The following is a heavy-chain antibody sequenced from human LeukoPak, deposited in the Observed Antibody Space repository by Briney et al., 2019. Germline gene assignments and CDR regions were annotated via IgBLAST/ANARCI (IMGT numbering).Heavy chain of an antibody. CDR1: GYTFTSYD. CDR3: ARVTYGGTPDY. Sequence: HAASVKVSCKASGYTFTSYDINWVRQATGQGLEWMGWMNPNSGNTCYAQKFQGRVTITRNTSISTAYMELSSLRSEDNAVYYCARVTYGGTPDYWGQGPLVTVSS. V-gene: IGHV1-8*01. CDR2: MNPNSGNT. J-gene: IGHJ4*02. D-gene: IGHD4-23*01.